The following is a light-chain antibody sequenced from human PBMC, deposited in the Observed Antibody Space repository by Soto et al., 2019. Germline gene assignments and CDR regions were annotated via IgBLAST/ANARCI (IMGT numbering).Light chain of an antibody. CDR2: GAS. V-gene: IGKV3-20*01. CDR3: QPYGTSLYT. Sequence: DIVLTQSPGPLSLSPGERATLSCRASQIISSTYLGWYQQKPGQAPRLLIYGASSRDTGIPDRFSGRGSGTDFTLTISRLEPEDGAVYYCQPYGTSLYTCGQGTKLEIK. J-gene: IGKJ2*01. CDR1: QIISSTY.